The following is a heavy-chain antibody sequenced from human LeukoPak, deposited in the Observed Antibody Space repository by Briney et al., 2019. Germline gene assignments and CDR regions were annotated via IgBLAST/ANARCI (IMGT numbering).Heavy chain of an antibody. V-gene: IGHV4-61*02. CDR2: IYTSGST. D-gene: IGHD2-21*02. J-gene: IGHJ6*03. CDR3: ARGGGDYYYYYYMDV. Sequence: SETLSLTCTVSGGSISSGSYYWSRIRQPAGKGLEWIGRIYTSGSTNYNPSLKSRVTISVDTSKNQFSLKLSSVTAADTAVYYCARGGGDYYYYYYMDVWGKGTTVTVSS. CDR1: GGSISSGSYY.